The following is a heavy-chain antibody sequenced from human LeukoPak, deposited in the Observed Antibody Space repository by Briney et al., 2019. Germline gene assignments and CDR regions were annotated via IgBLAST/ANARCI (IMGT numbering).Heavy chain of an antibody. CDR1: GGSISSYY. V-gene: IGHV4-59*01. CDR2: IYYSGST. CDR3: ARVKLLWFGELSGVDY. J-gene: IGHJ4*02. Sequence: PSETLSLTCTVSGGSISSYYWSWIRQPPGKGLEWIGYIYYSGSTNYNPSLKSRVTISVDTSKNQFSLKLSSVTAADTAVYYCARVKLLWFGELSGVDYWGQGTLATVSS. D-gene: IGHD3-10*01.